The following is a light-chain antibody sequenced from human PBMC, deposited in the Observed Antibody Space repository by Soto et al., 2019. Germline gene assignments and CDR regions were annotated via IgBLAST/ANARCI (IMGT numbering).Light chain of an antibody. CDR3: QSYDSSLSGSGVV. CDR1: SSDVGGYNT. Sequence: QSALTQPRSVSGSPGRSVTISCTGTSSDVGGYNTVSWYQQYPGKAPKFMIYDVNKRPSGVPDRFSGSKSGNTASLTISGLQAEDEADYYCQSYDSSLSGSGVVFGGGTKLTVL. J-gene: IGLJ2*01. CDR2: DVN. V-gene: IGLV2-11*01.